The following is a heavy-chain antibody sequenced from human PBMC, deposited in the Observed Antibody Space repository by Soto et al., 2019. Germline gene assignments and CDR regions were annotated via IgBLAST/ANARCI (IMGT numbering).Heavy chain of an antibody. J-gene: IGHJ4*02. V-gene: IGHV3-21*01. CDR2: ISSSSSYI. D-gene: IGHD5-18*01. CDR1: GFTFSSYS. CDR3: ARDQPGYSYGYGLGY. Sequence: EVQLVESGGGLVKPGGSLRLSCAASGFTFSSYSMKWVRQAPGKGLEWVSSISSSSSYIYYADSVKGRFTISRDNAKNSLDLQMNSLRAEDTAVYYCARDQPGYSYGYGLGYWGKGTLVTVSS.